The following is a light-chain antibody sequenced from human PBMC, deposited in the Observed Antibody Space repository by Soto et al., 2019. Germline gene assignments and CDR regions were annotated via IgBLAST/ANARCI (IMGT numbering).Light chain of an antibody. CDR3: QQSYSTPYP. CDR2: ATS. V-gene: IGKV1-39*01. CDR1: QSISSY. J-gene: IGKJ2*01. Sequence: DIQVKQSPSSLSASIGDRVTITCRASQSISSYLNWYQQKPGKAPNLLIYATSSLQTGVPSRFSGSGSGTDFTLTISSLQPEDFATYYCQQSYSTPYPLGQGTKVDIK.